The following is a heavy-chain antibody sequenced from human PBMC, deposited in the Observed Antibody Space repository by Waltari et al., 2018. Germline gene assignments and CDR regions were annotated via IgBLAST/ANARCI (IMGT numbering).Heavy chain of an antibody. V-gene: IGHV3-30*14. CDR3: VKYSGFDYFFDF. CDR2: ISHDGNNK. CDR1: GFTFSNGT. Sequence: QLVESGGGVVQPGRSLRLSCVASGFTFSNGTMHWARHAPGQGLEWVASISHDGNNKDYADSVKSRFTVSRDNSQNTLYLQINNLRADDTAVYYCVKYSGFDYFFDFWGQGTPVTVSS. J-gene: IGHJ4*02. D-gene: IGHD5-12*01.